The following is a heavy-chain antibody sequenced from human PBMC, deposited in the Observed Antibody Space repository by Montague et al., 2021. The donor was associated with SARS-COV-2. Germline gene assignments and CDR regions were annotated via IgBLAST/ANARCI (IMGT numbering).Heavy chain of an antibody. CDR1: GDSVFSNSVA. CDR3: VRYSGWFYFDF. CDR2: TYYRSKWGS. J-gene: IGHJ4*02. V-gene: IGHV6-1*01. D-gene: IGHD6-19*01. Sequence: CAISGDSVFSNSVAWSWISQSPPRGLEWLGRTYYRSKWGSDYAPXVRGRLTVNPDASKNEFSLELNYVTPEDAAVYYCVRYSGWFYFDFWGQGTLVTASS.